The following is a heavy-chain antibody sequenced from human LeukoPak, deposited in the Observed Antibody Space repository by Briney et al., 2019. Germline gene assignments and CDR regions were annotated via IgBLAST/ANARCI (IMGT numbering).Heavy chain of an antibody. V-gene: IGHV3-48*03. D-gene: IGHD3-10*01. Sequence: PGGSLRLSCAASGFTFSSYEMNWVRQAPGKGLEWVSYISSSGSTIYYADSVKGRFTISRDNAKNSLYLQMNSLRAEDTAVYYCVRTRRGRITMVRGVPHYLDYWGQGTLVTVSS. CDR3: VRTRRGRITMVRGVPHYLDY. J-gene: IGHJ4*02. CDR1: GFTFSSYE. CDR2: ISSSGSTI.